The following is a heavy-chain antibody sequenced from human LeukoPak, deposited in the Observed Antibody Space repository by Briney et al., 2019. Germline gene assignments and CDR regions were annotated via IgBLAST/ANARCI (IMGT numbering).Heavy chain of an antibody. J-gene: IGHJ4*02. V-gene: IGHV3-21*01. CDR2: ISSSSSYI. CDR1: GFTFSSYA. CDR3: ARAGRWLQYDY. D-gene: IGHD5-24*01. Sequence: GGSLRLSCAASGFTFSSYAMNWVRQAPGKGLEWVSSISSSSSYIYYADSVKGRFTISRDNAKNSLYLQMNSLRAEDTAVYYCARAGRWLQYDYWGQGTLVTVSS.